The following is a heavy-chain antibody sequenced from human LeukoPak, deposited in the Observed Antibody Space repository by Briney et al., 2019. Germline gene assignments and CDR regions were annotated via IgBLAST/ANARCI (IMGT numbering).Heavy chain of an antibody. CDR2: ISSSGSTI. CDR3: ARDTPDFWSGYYRFDY. CDR1: GFTFSSYE. Sequence: GGSLRLSCAASGFTFSSYEMNWVRQAPGKGLEWVSYISSSGSTIYYADSVKGRFTISRDNAKNSLYLQMNSLRAEDTAVYYCARDTPDFWSGYYRFDYWGQGTLVTVSS. V-gene: IGHV3-48*03. D-gene: IGHD3-3*01. J-gene: IGHJ4*02.